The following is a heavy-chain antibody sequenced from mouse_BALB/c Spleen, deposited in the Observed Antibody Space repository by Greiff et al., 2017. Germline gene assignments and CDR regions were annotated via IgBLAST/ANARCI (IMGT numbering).Heavy chain of an antibody. Sequence: EVKLVESGGGLVQPGGSRKLSCAASGFTFSSFGMHWVRQAPEKGLEWVAYISSGSSTIYYADTVKGRFTISRDNPKNTLFLQMTSLRSEDTAMYYCARGYFDYGGQGTTLTVSS. CDR1: GFTFSSFG. V-gene: IGHV5-17*02. CDR2: ISSGSSTI. CDR3: ARGYFDY. J-gene: IGHJ2*01.